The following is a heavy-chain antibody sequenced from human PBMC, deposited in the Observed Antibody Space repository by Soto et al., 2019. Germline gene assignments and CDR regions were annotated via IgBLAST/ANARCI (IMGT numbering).Heavy chain of an antibody. CDR3: ARLGSSGWYWFDY. D-gene: IGHD6-19*01. Sequence: SETLSLTCTVSGGSISSSSYYWGWIRQPPGKGLEWIGSIYYSGSTDYNPSLKSRVTISVDTSKNQFSLKLSSVTAADTAVYFCARLGSSGWYWFDYWGQGTLVTVSS. CDR1: GGSISSSSYY. J-gene: IGHJ4*02. V-gene: IGHV4-39*01. CDR2: IYYSGST.